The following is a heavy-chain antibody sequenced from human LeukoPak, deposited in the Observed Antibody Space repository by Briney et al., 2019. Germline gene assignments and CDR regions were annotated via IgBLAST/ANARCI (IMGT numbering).Heavy chain of an antibody. CDR2: TDKEGTGT. D-gene: IGHD3-3*01. J-gene: IGHJ4*02. V-gene: IGHV3-7*01. CDR3: ATEFWYRFDY. Sequence: GGSLRLSCAASGFNFNYYNMAWVRQAPGKGLEWLATTDKEGTGTEHTDSVRGRFTISRDNAKNSIYLHMSSLSADDTAVYFCATEFWYRFDYWGQGILVTVSS. CDR1: GFNFNYYN.